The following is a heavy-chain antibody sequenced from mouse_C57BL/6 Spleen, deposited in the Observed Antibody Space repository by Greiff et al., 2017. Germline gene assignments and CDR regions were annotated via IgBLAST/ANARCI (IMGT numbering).Heavy chain of an antibody. CDR1: GYSITSDY. V-gene: IGHV3-8*01. CDR2: ISYSGST. Sequence: EVQLQESGPGLAKPSQTLSLTCSVTGYSITSDYWNWIRQFPGNKLEYMGYISYSGSTYYYPSLNSRISITRDTSKNQYYLQLNSVTTEDTATDYCARDGDTTVVAPHYYAMDDWGQGTSVTVSS. D-gene: IGHD1-1*01. CDR3: ARDGDTTVVAPHYYAMDD. J-gene: IGHJ4*01.